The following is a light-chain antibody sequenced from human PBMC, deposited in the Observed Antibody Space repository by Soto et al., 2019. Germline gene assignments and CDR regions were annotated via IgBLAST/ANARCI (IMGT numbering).Light chain of an antibody. CDR2: KAS. J-gene: IGKJ1*01. Sequence: DIPTSQSPSTLSGSVGDRVTIPCRASQTISSWLAWYQQKPGKAPKLLIYKASTLKSGVPSRFSGSGSGTEFTLTISSLQPDDFATYYCQHYNSYSEAFGQGTKVDIK. CDR1: QTISSW. CDR3: QHYNSYSEA. V-gene: IGKV1-5*03.